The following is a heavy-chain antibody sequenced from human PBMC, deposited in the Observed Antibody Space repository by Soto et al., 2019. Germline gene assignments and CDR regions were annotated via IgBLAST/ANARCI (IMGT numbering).Heavy chain of an antibody. CDR2: ISWNSGSI. V-gene: IGHV3-9*01. D-gene: IGHD3-16*01. CDR1: GFTFDDYA. Sequence: EVQLVESGGGLVQPGRSLRLSCAASGFTFDDYAIHWVRQVPGKGLDWVSGISWNSGSIGYADSVRGRFTISRDNSRSCGYLQMNILRAEDRALYYGAKVWGGGVGLFDYWGQGSLVTVSS. CDR3: AKVWGGGVGLFDY. J-gene: IGHJ4*02.